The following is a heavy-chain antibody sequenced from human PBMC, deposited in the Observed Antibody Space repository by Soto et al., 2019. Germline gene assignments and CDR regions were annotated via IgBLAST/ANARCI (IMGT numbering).Heavy chain of an antibody. J-gene: IGHJ4*02. CDR2: INAGNGNT. Sequence: ASVKVSCKASGYTFTSYAMHWVRQAPGQRLEWMGWINAGNGNTKYSQKFQGRVTITRDTSASTAYMELSSLRSEDTAVYYCARSSILTGSSFDYWGQGTLVTVS. D-gene: IGHD3-9*01. V-gene: IGHV1-3*01. CDR1: GYTFTSYA. CDR3: ARSSILTGSSFDY.